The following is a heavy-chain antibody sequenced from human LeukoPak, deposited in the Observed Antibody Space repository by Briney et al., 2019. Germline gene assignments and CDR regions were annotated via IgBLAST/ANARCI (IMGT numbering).Heavy chain of an antibody. Sequence: GGSLRLSCALSGLTFSNSAMNWVRQVAGTGLEWCSSIEYDSAHIYYAASVRGRFTPSRDNARNSVYLQMNSLRVEDTAVYYCARDPLRYLRVAHYAYWGRGPLVAVSS. CDR1: GLTFSNSA. J-gene: IGHJ4*02. CDR2: IEYDSAHI. CDR3: ARDPLRYLRVAHYAY. V-gene: IGHV3-21*01. D-gene: IGHD2-2*02.